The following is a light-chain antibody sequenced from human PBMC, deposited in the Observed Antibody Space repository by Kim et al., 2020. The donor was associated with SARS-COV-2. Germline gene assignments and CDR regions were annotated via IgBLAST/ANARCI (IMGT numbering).Light chain of an antibody. V-gene: IGLV2-14*04. CDR2: DVS. CDR3: TAYTTTTWV. CDR1: SSDVGGYTY. J-gene: IGLJ3*02. Sequence: PGQSITISCTGTSSDVGGYTYVSWYQQHPGKAPKLMIYDVSKRPSEVSNRFSGSKSANTASLTISGLQAEDEADYYCTAYTTTTWVFGGGTQLTVL.